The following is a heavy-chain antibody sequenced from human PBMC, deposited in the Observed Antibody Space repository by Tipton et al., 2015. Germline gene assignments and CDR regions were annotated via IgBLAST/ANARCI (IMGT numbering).Heavy chain of an antibody. CDR3: ATESRNWNSPLFGSFEI. CDR1: GGSFSGFS. V-gene: IGHV4-34*01. D-gene: IGHD1-1*01. CDR2: INHSGSA. J-gene: IGHJ3*02. Sequence: TLSLTCAVYGGSFSGFSWIWIRQPPGKGLEWIGEINHSGSANYNPSLKSRVTMSIDMSKKQFSLNLSSVTAADTAVYYCATESRNWNSPLFGSFEIWGQGTVVTVSS.